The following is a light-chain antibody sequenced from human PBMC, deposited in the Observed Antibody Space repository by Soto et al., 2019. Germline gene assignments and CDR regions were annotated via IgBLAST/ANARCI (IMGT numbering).Light chain of an antibody. CDR2: DVS. CDR3: SSYTSSSTLVV. V-gene: IGLV2-14*01. J-gene: IGLJ1*01. CDR1: SSDVGGYNY. Sequence: QSALTQPASVSGSPGQSITNSCTGTSSDVGGYNYVSWYQQHPGKAPKLMIYDVSNRPSGVSNRFSGSKSGNTASLTISGLQAEDEADYYCSSYTSSSTLVVFGTVTKLTVL.